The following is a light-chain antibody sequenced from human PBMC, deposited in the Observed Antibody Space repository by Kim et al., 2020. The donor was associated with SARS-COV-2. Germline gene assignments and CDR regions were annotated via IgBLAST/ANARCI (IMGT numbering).Light chain of an antibody. J-gene: IGKJ2*01. Sequence: EIVLTQSPGTLSLSPGERATLSCRASQSVGSRYLAWYQQKAGQAPRLLIHGASFRAIGIPDRFRGSGSETDFSLIISRLEPGDCAVYYCQQYDTSPFTLGQGTKLEI. V-gene: IGKV3-20*01. CDR1: QSVGSRY. CDR2: GAS. CDR3: QQYDTSPFT.